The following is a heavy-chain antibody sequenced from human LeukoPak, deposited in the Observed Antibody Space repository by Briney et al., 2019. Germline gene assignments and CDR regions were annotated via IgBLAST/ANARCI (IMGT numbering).Heavy chain of an antibody. V-gene: IGHV1-2*02. CDR2: IYPNSGGT. CDR1: GYTFTGYY. Sequence: GASVKVSCKASGYTFTGYYLHWVRQAPGQGLEWMGWIYPNSGGTNSAQKFQGRVTMTRDMSISTAYMELSRLTSDDTAVYYCARVDSGGDYWGQGTLVTVSS. D-gene: IGHD3-16*01. J-gene: IGHJ4*02. CDR3: ARVDSGGDY.